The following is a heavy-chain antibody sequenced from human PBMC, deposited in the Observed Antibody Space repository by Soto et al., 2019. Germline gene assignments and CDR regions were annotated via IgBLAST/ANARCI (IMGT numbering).Heavy chain of an antibody. CDR2: INHSGST. D-gene: IGHD2-15*01. V-gene: IGHV4-34*01. Sequence: SETLSLTCAVYGGSFSGYYWSWIRQPPGKGLEWIGEINHSGSTNYNPSLKSRVTISVDTSKNQFSLKLSSVTAADTAVYYCARGQVAANNWFDPWGQGTLVTVSS. CDR1: GGSFSGYY. CDR3: ARGQVAANNWFDP. J-gene: IGHJ5*02.